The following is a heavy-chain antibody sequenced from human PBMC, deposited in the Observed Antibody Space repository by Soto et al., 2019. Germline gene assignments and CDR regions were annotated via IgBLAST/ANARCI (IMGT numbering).Heavy chain of an antibody. CDR1: GYTFTSYY. CDR3: ARVKEPPYWYFDL. CDR2: INPSGGST. Sequence: QVQLVQSGAEVKKPGASVKVSCKASGYTFTSYYMHWVRQAPGQGLEWMGIINPSGGSTSYAQKFQGRVTMTRNTSTSTVYREFSSLRSDDTAVYYCARVKEPPYWYFDLWGRGTLVTVSS. J-gene: IGHJ2*01. V-gene: IGHV1-46*01.